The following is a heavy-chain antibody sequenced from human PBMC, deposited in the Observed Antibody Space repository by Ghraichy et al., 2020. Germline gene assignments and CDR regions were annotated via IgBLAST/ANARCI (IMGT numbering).Heavy chain of an antibody. Sequence: SETLSLTCTVSGASVSSGRYYWNWIRQPPGKGLECLGYIYYSGITNYNPSLKSRVTISIDTSMNQFSLKLTSVTAADTAVYYCAGGYYGSGSYFGQWGQGTPVTVAA. CDR1: GASVSSGRYY. CDR2: IYYSGIT. CDR3: AGGYYGSGSYFGQ. D-gene: IGHD3-10*01. J-gene: IGHJ4*02. V-gene: IGHV4-61*01.